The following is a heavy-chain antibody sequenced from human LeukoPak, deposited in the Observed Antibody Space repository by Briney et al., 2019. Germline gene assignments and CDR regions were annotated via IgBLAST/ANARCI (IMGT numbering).Heavy chain of an antibody. J-gene: IGHJ5*02. CDR2: ISYSGTN. CDR1: GGSVSSSSYY. Sequence: PSETLSLTCTVSGGSVSSSSYYWGWIRHPPGKGLEWIGSISYSGTNYNNPSLKSRVSISIDTSKNQFSVKLTSVTAADTAMYYCASLGTLRSWGQGTRVTVSS. CDR3: ASLGTLRS. V-gene: IGHV4-39*01. D-gene: IGHD7-27*01.